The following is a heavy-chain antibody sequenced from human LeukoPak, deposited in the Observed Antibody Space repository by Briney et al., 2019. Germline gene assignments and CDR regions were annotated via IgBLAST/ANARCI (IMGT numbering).Heavy chain of an antibody. CDR2: ISSNGGST. CDR3: ARDRPSDY. Sequence: GGPLRLSCAASGFTFSSYDMHWVRQAPGKGLEYVSAISSNGGSTYYANSVKGRFTISRDNSKNTLYLQMGSLRAEDMAVYYCARDRPSDYWGQGTLVTVSS. CDR1: GFTFSSYD. J-gene: IGHJ4*02. V-gene: IGHV3-64*01.